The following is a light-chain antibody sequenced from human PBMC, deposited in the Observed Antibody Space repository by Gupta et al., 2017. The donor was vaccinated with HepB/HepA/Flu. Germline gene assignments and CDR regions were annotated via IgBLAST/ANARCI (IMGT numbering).Light chain of an antibody. J-gene: IGLJ2*01. CDR1: SNDVGTYNR. CDR2: AVT. CDR3: GSEGRSNGPVV. Sequence: SALTQPASVSGSPGPSISIDFTGTSNDVGTYNRVYWYRQKTDQSPKVIIYAVTKRSSGVSYRISGSNSDNTAALTIARLQAEDEGDYYCGSEGRSNGPVVFGGGTKATVL. V-gene: IGLV2-23*02.